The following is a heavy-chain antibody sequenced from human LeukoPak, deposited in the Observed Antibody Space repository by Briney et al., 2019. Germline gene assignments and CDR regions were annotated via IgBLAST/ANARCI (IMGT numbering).Heavy chain of an antibody. CDR3: AGPSGSYYSYFDY. Sequence: ASVKVSCKASGYTFTGYYMHWVRQAPGQGLEWMGWINPNSGGTNYAQKFQGRVTMTRDTSISTAYMELSRLRSDDTAVYYCAGPSGSYYSYFDYWGQGTLVTVSS. J-gene: IGHJ4*02. D-gene: IGHD1-26*01. V-gene: IGHV1-2*02. CDR2: INPNSGGT. CDR1: GYTFTGYY.